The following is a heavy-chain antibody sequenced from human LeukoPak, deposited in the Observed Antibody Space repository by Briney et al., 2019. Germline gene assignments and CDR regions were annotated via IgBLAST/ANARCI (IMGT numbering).Heavy chain of an antibody. CDR3: ARDPVVVVPAAINYMDV. CDR2: ISSSSSYI. V-gene: IGHV3-21*01. D-gene: IGHD2-2*01. Sequence: KPGGSLRLSCAASGFTFSSYSMNWVRQAPGKGLEWVSSISSSSSYIYYADSVKGRFTISRDNAKNSLYLQMNSLRAEDTAVYYCARDPVVVVPAAINYMDVWGKGTTVTVSS. CDR1: GFTFSSYS. J-gene: IGHJ6*03.